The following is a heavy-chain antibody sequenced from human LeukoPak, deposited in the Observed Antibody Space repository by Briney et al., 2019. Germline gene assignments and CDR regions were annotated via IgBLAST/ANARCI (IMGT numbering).Heavy chain of an antibody. CDR3: AKEGGYDSSGYCCSSSGY. CDR1: GFTFSSYA. J-gene: IGHJ4*02. Sequence: PGRSLRLSCAASGFTFSSYAMHWVRQAPGKGLEWVAVISYDGSNKYYADSVKGRFTISRDNSKNTLYLQMNGLRAEDTAVYYCAKEGGYDSSGYCCSSSGYWGQGTLVTVSS. V-gene: IGHV3-30-3*01. CDR2: ISYDGSNK. D-gene: IGHD3-22*01.